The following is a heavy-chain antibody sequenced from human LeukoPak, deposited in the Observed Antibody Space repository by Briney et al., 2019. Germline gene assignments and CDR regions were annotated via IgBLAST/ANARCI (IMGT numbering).Heavy chain of an antibody. CDR1: GLTFSSHW. D-gene: IGHD4-17*01. V-gene: IGHV3-74*01. CDR3: AKDYGDYAYYFDY. Sequence: GGSLRLSCAASGLTFSSHWMHWVRQAPGKGLVWVSRITNDGSSTTYADSVKGRFTISRDNSKNTLYLQMNSLRAEDTAVYYCAKDYGDYAYYFDYWGQGTLVTVSS. J-gene: IGHJ4*02. CDR2: ITNDGSST.